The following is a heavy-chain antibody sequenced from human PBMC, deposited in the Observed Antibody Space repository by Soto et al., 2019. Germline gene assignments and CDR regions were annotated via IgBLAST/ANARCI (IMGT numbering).Heavy chain of an antibody. CDR1: GFNFKNYW. D-gene: IGHD5-12*01. J-gene: IGHJ4*02. Sequence: GGSLRLSCAASGFNFKNYWMSWVRQAPGEGLEWVANIKQDGSERYYVDSVKGRFTISRDNAKNSLYLQMNDLTAEDTAVYYCAVNSGYDFCFGYWGQGTLVTVSS. V-gene: IGHV3-7*01. CDR2: IKQDGSER. CDR3: AVNSGYDFCFGY.